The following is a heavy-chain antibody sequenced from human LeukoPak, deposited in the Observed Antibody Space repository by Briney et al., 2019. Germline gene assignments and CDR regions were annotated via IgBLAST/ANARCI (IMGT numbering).Heavy chain of an antibody. D-gene: IGHD3-9*01. J-gene: IGHJ5*02. Sequence: PGGSLRLSCAASGFTFSSYWTHWVRQAPGKGLVWVSRINSDGSSTTYADSVKGRFTISRDNAKNTLYLQMNSLRAEDTAVYYCARTLRYFGENWFDPWGQGTLVTVSS. CDR3: ARTLRYFGENWFDP. V-gene: IGHV3-74*03. CDR1: GFTFSSYW. CDR2: INSDGSST.